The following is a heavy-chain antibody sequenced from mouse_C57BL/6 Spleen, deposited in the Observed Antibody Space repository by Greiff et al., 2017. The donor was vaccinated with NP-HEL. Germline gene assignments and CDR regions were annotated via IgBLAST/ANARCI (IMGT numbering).Heavy chain of an antibody. V-gene: IGHV1-26*01. CDR2: INPNNGGT. J-gene: IGHJ2*01. CDR3: AARENALLRWYFDY. Sequence: EVQLQQSGPELVKPGASVKISCKASGYTFTDYYMNWVKQSHGKSLEWIGDINPNNGGTSYNQKFKGKATLTVDKSSSTAYMELRSLTSEDSAVYYCAARENALLRWYFDYWGQGTTLTVSS. D-gene: IGHD1-1*01. CDR1: GYTFTDYY.